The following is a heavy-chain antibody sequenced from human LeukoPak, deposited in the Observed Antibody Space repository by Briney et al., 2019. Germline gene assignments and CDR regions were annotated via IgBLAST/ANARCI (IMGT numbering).Heavy chain of an antibody. CDR1: GYTFTGYY. V-gene: IGHV1-2*02. Sequence: AASVKVSCKASGYTFTGYYMHWVRQAPGQGLEWMGWINPNSGGTNYAQKFQGRVTMTRDTSISTAYMELSRLGSDDTAVYYCARDLVTRRGFQVPHVPHYWGQGTLVTVSS. J-gene: IGHJ4*02. D-gene: IGHD3-16*02. CDR3: ARDLVTRRGFQVPHVPHY. CDR2: INPNSGGT.